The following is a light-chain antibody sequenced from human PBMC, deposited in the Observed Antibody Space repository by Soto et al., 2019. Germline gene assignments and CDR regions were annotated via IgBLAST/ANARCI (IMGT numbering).Light chain of an antibody. CDR1: QSVASNY. CDR2: GAS. V-gene: IGKV3-20*01. J-gene: IGKJ1*01. Sequence: EIALTQSPGTLSLSPGERATLSCRASQSVASNYLAWYQQKPGQAPRLLIYGASSRATGVPDRFSGSGSGTDFTLTIRRLEPEDFAVYYCQQYGSSPWTFGQGTKVEI. CDR3: QQYGSSPWT.